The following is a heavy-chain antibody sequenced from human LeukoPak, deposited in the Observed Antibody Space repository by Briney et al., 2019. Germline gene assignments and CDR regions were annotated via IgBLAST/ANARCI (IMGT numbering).Heavy chain of an antibody. CDR3: ATHPPKVCTGGSCTDY. D-gene: IGHD2-15*01. CDR2: IYYSGST. J-gene: IGHJ4*02. V-gene: IGHV4-61*01. CDR1: GGSVSSGSYY. Sequence: PSETLCLTCTVSGGSVSSGSYYGSWIRQPPGKGLEWIGYIYYSGSTNYNPSLTSRVTISVDMSKNQFSLKLSSVTAADTAVYYCATHPPKVCTGGSCTDYWGQGTLVTVSS.